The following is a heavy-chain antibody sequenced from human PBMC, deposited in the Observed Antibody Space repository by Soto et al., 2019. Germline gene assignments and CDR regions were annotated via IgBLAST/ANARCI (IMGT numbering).Heavy chain of an antibody. CDR2: VESSGST. D-gene: IGHD4-17*01. CDR1: GGSISSYY. CDR3: ARGGVTTVVIPKYYYFGLDV. Sequence: SETLSLTCTVSGGSISSYYWTWVRQPPGKGLEWIGYVESSGSTSYNPSLMSRVTISVDTSKNQFSLKLTSVTAADTAVYYCARGGVTTVVIPKYYYFGLDVWGQGTTVTVS. J-gene: IGHJ6*02. V-gene: IGHV4-59*01.